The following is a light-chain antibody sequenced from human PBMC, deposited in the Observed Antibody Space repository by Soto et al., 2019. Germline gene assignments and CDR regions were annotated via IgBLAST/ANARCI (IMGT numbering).Light chain of an antibody. J-gene: IGKJ1*01. CDR3: QQYNNWPWT. CDR2: DAS. Sequence: VLTQAPATLSLPPGDSATLSCRASRSISSYLAWYQQKPGQAPSLLIYDASNRPTDIPARFSGSGSGTELTLTISSLQSEDFAVYYCQQYNNWPWTFGQGTKVDIK. CDR1: RSISSY. V-gene: IGKV3-11*01.